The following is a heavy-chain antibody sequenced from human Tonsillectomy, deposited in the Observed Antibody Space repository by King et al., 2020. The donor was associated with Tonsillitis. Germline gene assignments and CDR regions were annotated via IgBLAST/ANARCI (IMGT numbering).Heavy chain of an antibody. Sequence: QLQESGPGLVKPSETLSLTCTVSSGSISSYYWSWIRQPPGKGLEWIGYIYYSGRTNYNPSLRSRVTMSVDTSKNQFSLKLSFVTAADTAVYWCARSGGATWFDYWGQGTLVTVSS. CDR2: IYYSGRT. CDR1: SGSISSYY. D-gene: IGHD1-26*01. CDR3: ARSGGATWFDY. V-gene: IGHV4-59*08. J-gene: IGHJ4*02.